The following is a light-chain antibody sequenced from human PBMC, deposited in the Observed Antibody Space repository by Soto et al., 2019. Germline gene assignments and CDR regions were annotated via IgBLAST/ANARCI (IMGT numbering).Light chain of an antibody. J-gene: IGLJ3*02. CDR2: EVT. CDR1: SSDVGGYNY. V-gene: IGLV2-8*01. Sequence: SVLTQPPSASGSPGQSVTISCTGTSSDVGGYNYVSWYQQYPGRAPKLMIYEVTKRPSGVPDRFSGSKSGNTASLTVSGLPAEDEADYYCSSYAASNNFYFVFGGGTKLTVL. CDR3: SSYAASNNFYFV.